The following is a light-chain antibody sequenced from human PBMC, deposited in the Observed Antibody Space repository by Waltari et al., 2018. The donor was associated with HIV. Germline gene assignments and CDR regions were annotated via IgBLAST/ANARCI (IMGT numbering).Light chain of an antibody. CDR2: AAS. CDR3: QQVNMPFT. J-gene: IGKJ3*01. V-gene: IGKV1-9*01. CDR1: QGISTY. Sequence: DLQLTHSPSFLSASVGDRVTVTCRPGQGISTYLAWYQQKPGKAPKLLIYAASTLQTGVPSRFSGSGSGTEFTLTISSLQPEDVATYYCQQVNMPFTFGPGTKVDIK.